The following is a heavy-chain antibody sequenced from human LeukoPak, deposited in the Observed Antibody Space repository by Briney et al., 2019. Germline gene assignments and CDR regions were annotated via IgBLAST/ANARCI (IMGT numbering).Heavy chain of an antibody. J-gene: IGHJ6*03. CDR3: AKVIRPNSRGYRPAEYYXXMDV. CDR1: GFSFSSYG. D-gene: IGHD3-22*01. CDR2: IRYDGSNK. V-gene: IGHV3-30*02. Sequence: PGGSLRLSCGASGFSFSSYGMHWVRQAPGKGLEWVAFIRYDGSNKNYGDSVKGRFTISRDNSKNTLYLQMNSLRGEDTAVYYCAKVIRPNSRGYRPAEYYXXMDVXXKGTTVTIX.